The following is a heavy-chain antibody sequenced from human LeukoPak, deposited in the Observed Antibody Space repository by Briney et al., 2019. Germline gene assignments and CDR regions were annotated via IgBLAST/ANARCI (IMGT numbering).Heavy chain of an antibody. D-gene: IGHD6-19*01. Sequence: AGGSLRLSCAASGFTFSSYWMHWVRHIPGKGLVWVSRINSDGSSTDYADSVKGRFTISRDNAKNTLYLQMNSLRVEDTAVYYCARSQYSGGWNDYWGQGTLVTVSS. J-gene: IGHJ4*02. CDR3: ARSQYSGGWNDY. CDR1: GFTFSSYW. CDR2: INSDGSST. V-gene: IGHV3-74*01.